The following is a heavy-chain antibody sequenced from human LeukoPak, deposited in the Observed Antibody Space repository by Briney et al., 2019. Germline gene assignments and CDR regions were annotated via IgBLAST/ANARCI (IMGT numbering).Heavy chain of an antibody. CDR3: VKVAKYYYGSETYYFFEH. Sequence: NPGGSLRLSCAASGFTFNTYSMSWVRQAPGKGLEWVSIISRASESIFYADSVKGRFTISRDNAKNSLYLQMNSLRVEDTAIYYCVKVAKYYYGSETYYFFEHWGQGTPVTASS. CDR1: GFTFNTYS. J-gene: IGHJ4*02. CDR2: ISRASESI. D-gene: IGHD3-10*01. V-gene: IGHV3-21*01.